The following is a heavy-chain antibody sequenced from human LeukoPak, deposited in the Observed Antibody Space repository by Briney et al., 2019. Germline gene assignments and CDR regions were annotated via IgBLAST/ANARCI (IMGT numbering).Heavy chain of an antibody. V-gene: IGHV3-33*01. Sequence: GGSLRLSCAASGLTFSSYGMHWVRRAPGKGLEGVAVIWYDGSNKYYADSVKGRFTISRDNSKNTLYLQMNSLRAEDTAVYYCAPKPRITMVRGVISTYPLIDYWGQGTLVTVSS. D-gene: IGHD3-10*01. CDR2: IWYDGSNK. CDR3: APKPRITMVRGVISTYPLIDY. CDR1: GLTFSSYG. J-gene: IGHJ4*02.